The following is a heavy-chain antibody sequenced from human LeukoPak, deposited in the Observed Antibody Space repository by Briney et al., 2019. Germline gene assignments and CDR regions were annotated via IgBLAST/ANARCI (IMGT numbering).Heavy chain of an antibody. CDR3: AKVLGVTMVRGGNWFDP. D-gene: IGHD3-10*01. J-gene: IGHJ5*02. Sequence: PGGSLRLSCAASGFTFSSYGMHWVRQAPGKGLEWVAFIRYDGSNKYYADSVKGRFTISRDNSKNTLYLQMNSLRAEDTAVYYCAKVLGVTMVRGGNWFDPWGQGTLVTVSS. CDR2: IRYDGSNK. CDR1: GFTFSSYG. V-gene: IGHV3-30*02.